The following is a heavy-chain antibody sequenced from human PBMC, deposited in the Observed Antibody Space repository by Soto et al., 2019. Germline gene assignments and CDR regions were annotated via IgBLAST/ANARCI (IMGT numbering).Heavy chain of an antibody. CDR1: GFMFDRYA. D-gene: IGHD1-20*01. CDR2: ISGSDGQT. J-gene: IGHJ5*02. Sequence: GGSLRLSCVGSGFMFDRYAMTWVRQAPGKGLDWVSAISGSDGQTFYADSVRGRFTVSRDNFRNTVCLHMNSLRVEDTAVYYCAKDDPSTNSWTPDLWGQGTLVTVSS. CDR3: AKDDPSTNSWTPDL. V-gene: IGHV3-23*01.